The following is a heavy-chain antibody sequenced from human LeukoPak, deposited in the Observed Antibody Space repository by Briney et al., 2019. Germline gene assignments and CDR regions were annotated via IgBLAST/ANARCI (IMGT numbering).Heavy chain of an antibody. J-gene: IGHJ6*04. CDR2: ISSSGSTI. V-gene: IGHV3-48*03. CDR1: GFIVSSND. Sequence: GGSLRLSCAASGFIVSSNDMSWVRQAPGKGLEWVSYISSSGSTIYYADSVKGRFTISRDNAKNSLYLQMNSLRAEDTAVYYCAELGITMIGGVWGKGTTVTISS. CDR3: AELGITMIGGV. D-gene: IGHD3-10*02.